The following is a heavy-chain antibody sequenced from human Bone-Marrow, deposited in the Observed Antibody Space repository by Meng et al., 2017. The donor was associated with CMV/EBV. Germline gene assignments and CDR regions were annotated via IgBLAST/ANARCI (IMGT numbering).Heavy chain of an antibody. D-gene: IGHD2-21*02. Sequence: ETLSLTCAASKFTFSSYSMNWVRQAPGKGLEWVSSINSGSTYKYYADSVKGRFTVSRDNAKSSLFLEMNNLRVDDTAVYYCARDPRDLGDRNWYFDLWGRGTMVTVSS. J-gene: IGHJ2*01. CDR2: INSGSTYK. V-gene: IGHV3-21*01. CDR3: ARDPRDLGDRNWYFDL. CDR1: KFTFSSYS.